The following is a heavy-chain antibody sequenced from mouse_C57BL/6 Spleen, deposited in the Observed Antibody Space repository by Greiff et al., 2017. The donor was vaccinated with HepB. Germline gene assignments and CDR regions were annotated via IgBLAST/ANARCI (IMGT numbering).Heavy chain of an antibody. CDR1: GYTFTDYY. J-gene: IGHJ4*01. V-gene: IGHV1-26*01. CDR2: INPNNGGT. D-gene: IGHD3-2*02. CDR3: ARSVDSSGYDAMDY. Sequence: VQLKQSGPELVKPGASVKISCKASGYTFTDYYMNWVKQSHGKSLEWIGDINPNNGGTSYNQKFKGKATLTVDKSSSTAYMELRSLTSEDSAVYYCARSVDSSGYDAMDYWGQGTSVTVSS.